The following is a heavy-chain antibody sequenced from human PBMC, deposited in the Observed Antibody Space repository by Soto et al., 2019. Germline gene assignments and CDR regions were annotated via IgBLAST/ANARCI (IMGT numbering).Heavy chain of an antibody. J-gene: IGHJ4*02. CDR2: ISGTGYNT. Sequence: GGALRLSCAASGFTFTSYAMNWVRLAPGKGLEWVSAISGTGYNTYYADSVKGRFTISRDNTKNTLYLQMNSLRAEDTAVYYCAEAGFSSSWSPTYFDYWGQGTLVTVSS. CDR3: AEAGFSSSWSPTYFDY. CDR1: GFTFTSYA. V-gene: IGHV3-23*01. D-gene: IGHD6-13*01.